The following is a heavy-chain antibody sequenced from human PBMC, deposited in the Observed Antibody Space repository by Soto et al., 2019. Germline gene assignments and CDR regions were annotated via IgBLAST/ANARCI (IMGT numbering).Heavy chain of an antibody. J-gene: IGHJ6*03. CDR2: TYYRSRWYN. D-gene: IGHD1-7*01. Sequence: PSQTLSLTCAISGDSVSSNNAAWNWIRQSPSRGLEWLGRTYYRSRWYNGYAVSVKSRVTVNPDTSKNQFSLQLTSVTPEDTAVYYCAGTTSHYWYYMDVWGKGTTVTVSS. V-gene: IGHV6-1*01. CDR3: AGTTSHYWYYMDV. CDR1: GDSVSSNNAA.